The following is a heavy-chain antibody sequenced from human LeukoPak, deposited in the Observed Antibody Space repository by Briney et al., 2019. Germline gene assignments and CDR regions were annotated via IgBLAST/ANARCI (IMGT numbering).Heavy chain of an antibody. J-gene: IGHJ5*02. CDR2: IYYSGST. D-gene: IGHD3-10*01. Sequence: PSETLSLTCTVSDGSISSSSYYWGWIRQPPGKGLEWIGYIYYSGSTNYNPSLKSRVTISVDTSKNQFSLKLSSVTAADTAVYYCARTMYYYGSGTVIFGLVFDPWSQGTLVTVSS. CDR1: DGSISSSSYY. CDR3: ARTMYYYGSGTVIFGLVFDP. V-gene: IGHV4-61*05.